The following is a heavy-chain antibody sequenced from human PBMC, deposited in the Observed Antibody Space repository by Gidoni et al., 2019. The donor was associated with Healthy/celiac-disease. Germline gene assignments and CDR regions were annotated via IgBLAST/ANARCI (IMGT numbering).Heavy chain of an antibody. V-gene: IGHV3-48*03. CDR3: AREAYYYDSAAVDY. D-gene: IGHD3-22*01. J-gene: IGHJ4*02. Sequence: EVQLVESGGGLVQPGGSLRLSCAASGFTVSSYEMNWVRQAPGKGLECVSYISSSGSPIYYADSVKGRFTISRDNAKNSLYLQMNSLRAEDTAVYYCAREAYYYDSAAVDYWGQGTLVTVSS. CDR1: GFTVSSYE. CDR2: ISSSGSPI.